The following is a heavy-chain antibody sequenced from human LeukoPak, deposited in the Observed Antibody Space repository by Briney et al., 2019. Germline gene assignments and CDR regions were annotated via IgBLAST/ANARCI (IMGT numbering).Heavy chain of an antibody. CDR1: GGSISSGDYY. CDR2: IYYSGST. D-gene: IGHD3-9*01. CDR3: ARGLRYFDWLSHAFDI. V-gene: IGHV4-61*08. Sequence: SETLSLTCTVSGGSISSGDYYWSWIRQPPGTGLEWIGYIYYSGSTNYNPSLKSRVTISVDTSKNQFSLKLSSVTAADTAVYYCARGLRYFDWLSHAFDIWGQGTMVTVSS. J-gene: IGHJ3*02.